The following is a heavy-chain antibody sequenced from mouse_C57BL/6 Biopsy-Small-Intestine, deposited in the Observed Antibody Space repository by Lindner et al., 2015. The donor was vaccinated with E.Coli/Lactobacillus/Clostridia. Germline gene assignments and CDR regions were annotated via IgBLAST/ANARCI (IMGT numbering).Heavy chain of an antibody. CDR2: INPSGGST. V-gene: IGHV1-18*01. CDR3: ARKGVGVYGSIYYYNYMDV. Sequence: SVKVSCKASGYTFIDYHMQWVRQAPGQGLEWMGVINPSGGSTSYAQKFQGRVTMTRDTSTSTVYMELGSLRSEDTAVYYCARKGVGVYGSIYYYNYMDVWGKGTTVTVSS. J-gene: IGHJ1*03. CDR1: GYTFIDYH. D-gene: IGHD1-1*01.